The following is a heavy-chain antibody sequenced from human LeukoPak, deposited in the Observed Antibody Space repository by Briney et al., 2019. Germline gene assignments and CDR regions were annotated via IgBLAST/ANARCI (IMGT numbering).Heavy chain of an antibody. Sequence: GGSLRLSCAASGFTFSSYAMNWVRQAPGKGLEWVSYISSSSSTIYYADSVKGRFTISRDNAKNSLYLQMNSLRAEDTAVYYCARDAPYYYGSGSYYNHIDYWGQGTLVTVSS. J-gene: IGHJ4*02. D-gene: IGHD3-10*01. V-gene: IGHV3-48*04. CDR1: GFTFSSYA. CDR3: ARDAPYYYGSGSYYNHIDY. CDR2: ISSSSSTI.